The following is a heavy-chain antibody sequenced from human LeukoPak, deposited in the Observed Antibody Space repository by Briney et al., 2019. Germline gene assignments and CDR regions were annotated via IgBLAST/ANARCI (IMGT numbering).Heavy chain of an antibody. D-gene: IGHD3-3*01. CDR3: AKDPNPFYDFWSGYK. CDR2: IGGRDDRT. CDR1: GFTFTGHT. J-gene: IGHJ4*02. Sequence: GGALRLSCAASGFTFTGHTMTWLRQAPGKGLEWVSIIGGRDDRTYYADSVKGRFTISRDNSKNTLYLQMNSLRGEDTAVYYCAKDPNPFYDFWSGYKWGQGTLVTVSS. V-gene: IGHV3-23*01.